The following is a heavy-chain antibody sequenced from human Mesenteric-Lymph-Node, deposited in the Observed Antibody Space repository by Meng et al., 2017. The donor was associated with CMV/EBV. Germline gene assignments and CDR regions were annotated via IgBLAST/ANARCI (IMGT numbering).Heavy chain of an antibody. CDR1: GFTFSSYA. J-gene: IGHJ3*02. CDR2: ISDDGSNK. D-gene: IGHD5-24*01. Sequence: SLKISCAASGFTFSSYAIHWVRHAPGKGLGWVAVISDDGSNKYYADSVKGRFTISRDNSKNTLYLQMNSLRAEDTAVYYCARGRREMATKLAQPGDAFDIWGQGTMVTVSS. CDR3: ARGRREMATKLAQPGDAFDI. V-gene: IGHV3-30-3*01.